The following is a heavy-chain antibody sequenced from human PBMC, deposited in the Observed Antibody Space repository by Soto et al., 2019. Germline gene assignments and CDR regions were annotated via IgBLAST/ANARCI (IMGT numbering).Heavy chain of an antibody. Sequence: GGSLRLSCAVAGYTFGNPWMHWVRQAPGKGLEWVSRMNSDGSIINYADSVKGRLTVSRDNAKNTLYLQMNSLRVEDTAVYYCATAEVDYWGPGTLVTVSS. CDR1: GYTFGNPW. CDR2: MNSDGSII. CDR3: ATAEVDY. J-gene: IGHJ4*02. V-gene: IGHV3-74*01.